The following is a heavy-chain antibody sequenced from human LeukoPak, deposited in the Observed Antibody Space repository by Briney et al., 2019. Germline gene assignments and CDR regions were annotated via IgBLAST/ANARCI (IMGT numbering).Heavy chain of an antibody. CDR3: ARGPGGYPFDY. CDR2: INHSGST. D-gene: IGHD1-26*01. CDR1: AGSSTGYY. J-gene: IGHJ4*02. V-gene: IGHV4-34*01. Sequence: SETMSPTCAVSAGSSTGYYWSWIRHPPGKGLEWIGEINHSGSTNYNPSLKSRVTISVDTSKNQFSLKLSSVTAADTAVYYCARGPGGYPFDYWGQGTLVTVSS.